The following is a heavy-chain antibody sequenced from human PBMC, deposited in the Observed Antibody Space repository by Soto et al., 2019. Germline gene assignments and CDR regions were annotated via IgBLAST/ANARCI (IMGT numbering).Heavy chain of an antibody. J-gene: IGHJ6*02. V-gene: IGHV1-2*02. CDR2: INPNSGGT. CDR1: GYPFTGYY. Sequence: XSVKVSCKASGYPFTGYYMHWVRQAPGQGLEWMGWINPNSGGTNYAQKFQCRVTMTRDTSISTAYMELSRLRSDDTAVYYCACPFPTHSSGYYRSAGMDVCGQGTTVTVSS. D-gene: IGHD3-22*01. CDR3: ACPFPTHSSGYYRSAGMDV.